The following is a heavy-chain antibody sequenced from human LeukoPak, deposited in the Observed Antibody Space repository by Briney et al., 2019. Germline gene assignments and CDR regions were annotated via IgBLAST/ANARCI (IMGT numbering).Heavy chain of an antibody. CDR1: GFTFSSYA. CDR2: ISYDGSNK. CDR3: AKDRSNYGDPLYYFDY. V-gene: IGHV3-30-3*01. Sequence: PGGSLRLSCAASGFTFSSYAMHWVRQAPGKGLEWVAVISYDGSNKYYADSVKGRFTISRDNSKNTLYLQMNSLRAEDTAVYYCAKDRSNYGDPLYYFDYWGQGTLVTVSS. J-gene: IGHJ4*02. D-gene: IGHD4-17*01.